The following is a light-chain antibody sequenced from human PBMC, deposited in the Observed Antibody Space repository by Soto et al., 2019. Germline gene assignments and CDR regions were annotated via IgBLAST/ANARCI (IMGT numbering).Light chain of an antibody. J-gene: IGLJ3*02. CDR1: SSNIGSNY. CDR2: RNN. Sequence: QAVVTQPPSASGTPGQRVTISCSGSSSNIGSNYVYWYQQLPGTAPKLLIYRNNQRPSGVPDRFSGSKSGTPASLAISGLRSDDEANYYCAAWDDSLSGVVFGGGTKVTVL. CDR3: AAWDDSLSGVV. V-gene: IGLV1-47*01.